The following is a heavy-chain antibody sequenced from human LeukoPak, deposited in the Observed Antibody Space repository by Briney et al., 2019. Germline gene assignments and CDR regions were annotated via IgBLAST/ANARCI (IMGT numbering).Heavy chain of an antibody. CDR3: ASYGSGSYRGLDY. J-gene: IGHJ4*02. CDR2: ISGSGGST. CDR1: GFTFSSYA. Sequence: AGGSLRLSCAASGFTFSSYAMSWVRQAPGKGLEWVSAISGSGGSTYYADSVKGRFTISRDNSNNTLYLQMNSLRAEDTAVYYCASYGSGSYRGLDYWGQGTLVTVSS. V-gene: IGHV3-23*01. D-gene: IGHD3-10*01.